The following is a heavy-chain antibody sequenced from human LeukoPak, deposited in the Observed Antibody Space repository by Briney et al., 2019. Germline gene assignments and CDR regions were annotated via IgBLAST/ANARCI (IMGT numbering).Heavy chain of an antibody. CDR1: GGSISSYY. V-gene: IGHV4-59*01. CDR2: IYYSGSG. Sequence: KPSETLSLTCTVSGGSISSYYWSWIRQPPGKGLERIGYIYYSGSGNYNSSPKSRVTISADTSKNQFSLKLSSVTAADTAVYYCARIGGIPLGSFDIWGQGTMVTVSS. CDR3: ARIGGIPLGSFDI. D-gene: IGHD2-2*02. J-gene: IGHJ3*02.